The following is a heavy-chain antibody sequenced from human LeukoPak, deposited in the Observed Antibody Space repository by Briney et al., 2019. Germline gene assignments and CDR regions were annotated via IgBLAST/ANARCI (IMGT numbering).Heavy chain of an antibody. J-gene: IGHJ6*02. CDR1: GGSISSGGYY. Sequence: SETLSLTCTVSGGSISSGGYYWSWIRQPPGKGLEWIGYISHSGSTYYNPSLQSRLNISVDTSQSQFSLRLTSVTAADTAVYYCARERVTMVRGLSGMDVWGQGTTVTVSS. V-gene: IGHV4-31*03. CDR2: ISHSGST. CDR3: ARERVTMVRGLSGMDV. D-gene: IGHD3-10*01.